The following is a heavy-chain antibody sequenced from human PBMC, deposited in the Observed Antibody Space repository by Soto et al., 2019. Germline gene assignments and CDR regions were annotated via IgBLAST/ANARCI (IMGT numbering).Heavy chain of an antibody. CDR1: GGTFSSYT. Sequence: SVKVSCKASGGTFSSYTISWVRQAPGQGLEWMGRIIPILGIANYAQKFQGRVTITADKSTSTAYMELSSLRSEDTAVYYCARDDYGGVRLKTNWLDPWGQGTLVTVYS. V-gene: IGHV1-69*04. J-gene: IGHJ5*02. CDR2: IIPILGIA. CDR3: ARDDYGGVRLKTNWLDP. D-gene: IGHD4-17*01.